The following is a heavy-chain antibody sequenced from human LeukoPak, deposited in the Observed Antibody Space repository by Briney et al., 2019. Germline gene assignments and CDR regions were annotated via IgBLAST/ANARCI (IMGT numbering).Heavy chain of an antibody. CDR3: ARDLRGDYVWGSYRSIDAFDI. V-gene: IGHV4-39*07. D-gene: IGHD3-16*02. Sequence: PSETLSLTRIVSGGSISSSSYYWGWIRQPPGKGLEWIGSIYYSGSTYYNPSLKSRVTISVDTSKNQFSLKLSSVTAADTAVYYCARDLRGDYVWGSYRSIDAFDIWGQGTMVTVSS. CDR1: GGSISSSSYY. CDR2: IYYSGST. J-gene: IGHJ3*02.